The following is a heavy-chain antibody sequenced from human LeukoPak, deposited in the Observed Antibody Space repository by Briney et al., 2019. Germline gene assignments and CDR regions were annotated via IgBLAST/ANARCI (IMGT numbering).Heavy chain of an antibody. CDR2: ISAYNGNT. CDR3: ATSITIFGVVIKGRWFDP. D-gene: IGHD3-3*01. CDR1: GYTFTSYG. J-gene: IGHJ5*02. V-gene: IGHV1-18*01. Sequence: ASVKVSCKASGYTFTSYGISWVRQAPGQGLEWMGWISAYNGNTNYAQKLQGRVTMTTDTSTSTAYMELSSLRSEDTAVYYCATSITIFGVVIKGRWFDPWGQGTLVTVSS.